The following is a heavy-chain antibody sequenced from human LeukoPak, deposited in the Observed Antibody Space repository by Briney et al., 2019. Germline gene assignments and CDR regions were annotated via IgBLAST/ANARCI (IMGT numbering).Heavy chain of an antibody. CDR1: GGSFSGYY. Sequence: PSGTLSLTCAVYGGSFSGYYWSWIRQPPGKGLEWIGEINHSGSTNYNPSLKSRVTISVDTSKNQFSLKLSSVTAADTAVYYCARGHRGYNRSYYFDYWGQGTLVTVSS. CDR3: ARGHRGYNRSYYFDY. D-gene: IGHD5-24*01. V-gene: IGHV4-34*01. J-gene: IGHJ4*02. CDR2: INHSGST.